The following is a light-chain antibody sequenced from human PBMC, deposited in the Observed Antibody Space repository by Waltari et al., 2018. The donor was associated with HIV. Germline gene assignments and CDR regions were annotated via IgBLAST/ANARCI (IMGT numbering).Light chain of an antibody. J-gene: IGLJ3*02. CDR2: KNS. V-gene: IGLV1-47*01. CDR3: ATWDDSLSGRWV. Sequence: QSVLTQPPSASGSPGQRGTIPCFGSNSNIGTNHVNWYQQLPGAAPRLLIYKNSQRPSGVPDRFSGSKSGTSASLAISGRRSEDEAEYYCATWDDSLSGRWVFGGGTKLTVL. CDR1: NSNIGTNH.